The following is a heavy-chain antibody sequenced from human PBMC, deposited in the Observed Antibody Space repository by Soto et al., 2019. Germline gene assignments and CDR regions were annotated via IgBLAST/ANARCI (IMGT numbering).Heavy chain of an antibody. CDR3: ARAYCSGGSCYYPDPSYYGMDV. CDR2: INAGNGNT. J-gene: IGHJ6*02. D-gene: IGHD2-15*01. V-gene: IGHV1-3*01. Sequence: QVQLVQSGAEVKKPGASVKVSCKASGYTFTSYAMHWVRQAPGQRLEWMGWINAGNGNTKYSQKFQGRVTITRDTSASTAYMELSSLRSEDTAVYYCARAYCSGGSCYYPDPSYYGMDVWGQGTTVTVSS. CDR1: GYTFTSYA.